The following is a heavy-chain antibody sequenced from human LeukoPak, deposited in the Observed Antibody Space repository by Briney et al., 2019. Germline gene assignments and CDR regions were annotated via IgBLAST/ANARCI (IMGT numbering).Heavy chain of an antibody. CDR2: ISYDGSNK. CDR3: ARGWPPRGGTFPTLPDY. J-gene: IGHJ4*02. Sequence: TGGSLRLSCAASGITFSDYTMNWVRQAPGKGLEWVAVISYDGSNKYYADSVKGRFTISRDNSKNTLYLQMNSLRAEDTAVYYCARGWPPRGGTFPTLPDYWGQGTLVTVSS. V-gene: IGHV3-30-3*01. D-gene: IGHD1-7*01. CDR1: GITFSDYT.